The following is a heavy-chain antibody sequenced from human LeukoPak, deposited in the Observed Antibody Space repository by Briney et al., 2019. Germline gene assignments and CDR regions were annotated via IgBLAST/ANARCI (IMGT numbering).Heavy chain of an antibody. V-gene: IGHV1-8*01. CDR1: GYTFTSYD. J-gene: IGHJ5*02. CDR2: MNPNSGNT. Sequence: ASVKVSCKASGYTFTSYDINWVRQATGQGLEWMGWMNPNSGNTGYAQKFQGRVTMTRNTSISTAYMELSSLRSEDTAVYYWARGLEGQYYDFWSGYYTGNWFDPWGQGTLVTVSS. CDR3: ARGLEGQYYDFWSGYYTGNWFDP. D-gene: IGHD3-3*01.